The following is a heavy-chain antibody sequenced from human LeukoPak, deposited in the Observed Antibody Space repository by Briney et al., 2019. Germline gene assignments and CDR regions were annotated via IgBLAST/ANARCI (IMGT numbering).Heavy chain of an antibody. V-gene: IGHV1-2*04. CDR2: INPNSGGT. CDR3: ARDRVVRGVQTFFDY. CDR1: GYTFTGYY. J-gene: IGHJ4*02. D-gene: IGHD3-10*01. Sequence: ASVKVSCKASGYTFTGYYMHWVRQAPGQGLEWMGWINPNSGGTNYAQKFQGWVTMTRDTSISTAYMELSRLRSDDTAVYYCARDRVVRGVQTFFDYWGQGTLVTVSS.